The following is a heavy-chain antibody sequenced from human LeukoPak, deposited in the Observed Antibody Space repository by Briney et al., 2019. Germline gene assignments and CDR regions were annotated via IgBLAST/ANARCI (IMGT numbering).Heavy chain of an antibody. D-gene: IGHD3-3*01. V-gene: IGHV3-21*01. J-gene: IGHJ4*02. CDR2: ISSSSSYI. CDR1: GFTFSSYS. CDR3: ARDLPRTYYDFWSGFIDY. Sequence: GGSLRLSCAASGFTFSSYSMNWVRQAPGKGLEWVSSISSSSSYIYYADSVKGRFTISRDNAKNSLYLQMNSLRAEDTAVYYCARDLPRTYYDFWSGFIDYWGQGTLVTVSS.